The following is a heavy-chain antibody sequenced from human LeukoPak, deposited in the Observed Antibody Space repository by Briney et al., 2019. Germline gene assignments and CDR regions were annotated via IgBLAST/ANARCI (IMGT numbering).Heavy chain of an antibody. Sequence: SETLSLTCTVSGGSISSHYWSWIRQPPGKGLERIGYIYYSGSTNYNPSLKSRVTISVDTSKNQFSLKLSSVTAADTAVYYCARGAVGGYPDYWGQGTLVTVSS. CDR2: IYYSGST. V-gene: IGHV4-59*11. D-gene: IGHD3-22*01. J-gene: IGHJ4*02. CDR3: ARGAVGGYPDY. CDR1: GGSISSHY.